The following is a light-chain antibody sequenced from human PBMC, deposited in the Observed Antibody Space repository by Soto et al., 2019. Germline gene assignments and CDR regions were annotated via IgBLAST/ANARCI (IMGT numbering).Light chain of an antibody. CDR2: DVN. CDR3: GSFAASNNLL. Sequence: QSVLTQPPSASGSPGQSVTISCTGTGSDVGGYNYVSWYQQHPGKAPKLIIYDVNKRPSGVPDRFSGSKSGNTASLTVSGLQAEDEGDYYCGSFAASNNLLFGGGTKLTVL. J-gene: IGLJ2*01. V-gene: IGLV2-8*01. CDR1: GSDVGGYNY.